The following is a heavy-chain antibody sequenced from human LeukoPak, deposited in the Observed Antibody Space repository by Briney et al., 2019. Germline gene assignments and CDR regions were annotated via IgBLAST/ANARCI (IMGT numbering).Heavy chain of an antibody. CDR3: ARVYGSGSYYNHLSYPFDY. V-gene: IGHV4-34*01. CDR2: INRSGST. D-gene: IGHD3-10*01. Sequence: SETLSLTCAAYGGSFSGYYWSWIRQPPGKGLEWIGEINRSGSTNYNPSLKSRVTISVDTSKNQFSLKLSSVTAADTAVYYCARVYGSGSYYNHLSYPFDYWGQGTLVTVSS. J-gene: IGHJ4*02. CDR1: GGSFSGYY.